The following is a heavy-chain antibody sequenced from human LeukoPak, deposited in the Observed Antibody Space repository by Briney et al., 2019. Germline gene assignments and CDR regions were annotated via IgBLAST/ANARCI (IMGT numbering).Heavy chain of an antibody. Sequence: PGGSLRLSCAASGFTVSSNYMSWVRQAPGKGLEWVSVIYSGGSTYYADSVKGRFTISRDNSKNTLYLQMNSLRAEDTAVYYCARARYSGSLDYWGQGTLVTVSS. CDR3: ARARYSGSLDY. CDR2: IYSGGST. V-gene: IGHV3-53*01. J-gene: IGHJ4*02. D-gene: IGHD1-26*01. CDR1: GFTVSSNY.